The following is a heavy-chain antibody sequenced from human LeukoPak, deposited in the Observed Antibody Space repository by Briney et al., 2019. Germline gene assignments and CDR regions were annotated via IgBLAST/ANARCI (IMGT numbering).Heavy chain of an antibody. CDR3: ARGPQTADYWFDS. V-gene: IGHV3-74*03. CDR1: GFIFSNTW. Sequence: GGSLRLSCVASGFIFSNTWMHWVRQAPGKGLVWIARINSDGSSATYVDSVEGRLTISRDNAKNTLYLEMNSLRVDDTAVYYCARGPQTADYWFDSWGQGTLVTVSS. CDR2: INSDGSSA. D-gene: IGHD1-1*01. J-gene: IGHJ5*01.